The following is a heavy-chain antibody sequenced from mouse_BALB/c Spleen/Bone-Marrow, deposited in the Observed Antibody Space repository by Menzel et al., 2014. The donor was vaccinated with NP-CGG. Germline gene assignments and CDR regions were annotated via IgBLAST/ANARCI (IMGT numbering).Heavy chain of an antibody. CDR2: IYYSGTI. CDR1: GISITTRNYR. V-gene: IGHV3-5*02. CDR3: AREGGGLGHFDY. Sequence: EVKLMESGPGLVKPSQTVSLTCTVTGISITTRNYRWSWIRQFPGNRLDWIGYIYYSGTITYNPSLTRRTTITRDTSKNQFFLEMNSLTAADPATYYCAREGGGLGHFDYWGQGTTLTVSS. J-gene: IGHJ2*01. D-gene: IGHD4-1*01.